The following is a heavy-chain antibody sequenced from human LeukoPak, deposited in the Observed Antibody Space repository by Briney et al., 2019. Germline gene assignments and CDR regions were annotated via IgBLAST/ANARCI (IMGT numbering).Heavy chain of an antibody. CDR2: ISGSGGST. J-gene: IGHJ4*02. CDR1: GFTFSSYA. Sequence: GGSLRLSCAASGFTFSSYAMSWVRQAPGKGLEWVSAISGSGGSTYYADSVKGRFTISRDNSKNTLYLQMNSLRAEDTAVYYCAKDRVVVAANPTSASGDFDYWGQGTLVTVSS. CDR3: AKDRVVVAANPTSASGDFDY. D-gene: IGHD2-15*01. V-gene: IGHV3-23*01.